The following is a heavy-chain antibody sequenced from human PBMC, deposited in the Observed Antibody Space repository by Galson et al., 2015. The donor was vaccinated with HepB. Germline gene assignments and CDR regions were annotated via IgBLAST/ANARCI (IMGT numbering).Heavy chain of an antibody. Sequence: SLRLSCAASGFTFSPIWMSWVRQAPGKGLEWVANIKGDGSEEYYVDSVKGRFTIYRDNARNSLYLQMNSLTAEDTALYYCARDWNWGLDYWGQGTLVTVSS. CDR1: GFTFSPIW. D-gene: IGHD7-27*01. CDR3: ARDWNWGLDY. CDR2: IKGDGSEE. V-gene: IGHV3-7*03. J-gene: IGHJ4*02.